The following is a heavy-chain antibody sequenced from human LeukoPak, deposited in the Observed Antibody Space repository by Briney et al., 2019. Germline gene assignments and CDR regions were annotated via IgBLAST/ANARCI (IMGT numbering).Heavy chain of an antibody. V-gene: IGHV3-30*04. CDR1: GFTFSSYA. CDR2: ISYDGSNK. Sequence: GGSLRLSCAASGFTFSSYAMHWVRQAPGKGLEWVAVISYDGSNKYYADSVKGRFTISRDNSKNTLYLQMNSLRGEDTAVYYCAKDQGSGAFDYWGRGTLVTVSS. CDR3: AKDQGSGAFDY. J-gene: IGHJ4*02. D-gene: IGHD6-19*01.